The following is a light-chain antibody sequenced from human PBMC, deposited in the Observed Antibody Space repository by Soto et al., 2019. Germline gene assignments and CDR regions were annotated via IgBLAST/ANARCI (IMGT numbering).Light chain of an antibody. CDR1: QSISSY. CDR2: AAS. Sequence: DIQMTQSPSSLCASVGDRVTITCRASQSISSYLNWYQQKPGKAPKLLIYAASSLQSGVPSRFSGSGSGTDFTLTISSLQPEDFATYYCQQSYSTPFTFGGGTKVEIK. J-gene: IGKJ4*01. V-gene: IGKV1-39*01. CDR3: QQSYSTPFT.